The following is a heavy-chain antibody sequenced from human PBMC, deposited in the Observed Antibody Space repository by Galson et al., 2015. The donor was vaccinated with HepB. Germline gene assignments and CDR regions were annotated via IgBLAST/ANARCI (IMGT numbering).Heavy chain of an antibody. CDR1: GYTFTGYY. V-gene: IGHV1-2*02. CDR3: ARGLSPGRYQLPAY. J-gene: IGHJ4*02. D-gene: IGHD2-2*01. CDR2: INPNSGGT. Sequence: SVKVSCKASGYTFTGYYMHWVRQAPGQGLEWMGWINPNSGGTNYAQKFQGRVTMTRDTSISTAYMELSRLRSDDTAVYYCARGLSPGRYQLPAYWGQGTLVTVSS.